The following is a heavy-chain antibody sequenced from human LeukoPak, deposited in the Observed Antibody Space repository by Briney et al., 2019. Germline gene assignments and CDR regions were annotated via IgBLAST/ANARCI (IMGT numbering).Heavy chain of an antibody. D-gene: IGHD2-21*02. CDR1: GFMFSSNW. V-gene: IGHV3-23*01. CDR3: AKDIAAYCGGDCYEPNY. J-gene: IGHJ4*02. CDR2: ISGSGGST. Sequence: GGSLRLSCAASGFMFSSNWMSWVRLAPGKGLEWVSAISGSGGSTYYADSVKGRFTISRDNSKNTLYLQMNSLRAEDTAVYYCAKDIAAYCGGDCYEPNYWGQGTLVTVSS.